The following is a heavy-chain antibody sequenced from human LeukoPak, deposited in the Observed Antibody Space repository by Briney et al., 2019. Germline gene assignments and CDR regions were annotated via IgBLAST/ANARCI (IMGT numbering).Heavy chain of an antibody. CDR1: GFTFSSYA. V-gene: IGHV3-30-3*01. Sequence: GRSLRLSCVASGFTFSSYAMHWVRQAPGKGLEWVAHISYDGSNKYYADSVKGRFTISRDNSKNTLYLQMNSLRAEDTAVYYCARGGVYSSGSYYLYYFDYWGQGTLVTVSS. J-gene: IGHJ4*02. CDR2: ISYDGSNK. CDR3: ARGGVYSSGSYYLYYFDY. D-gene: IGHD6-19*01.